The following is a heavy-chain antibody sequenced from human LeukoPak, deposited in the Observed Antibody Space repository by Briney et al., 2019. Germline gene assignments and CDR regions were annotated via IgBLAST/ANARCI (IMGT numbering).Heavy chain of an antibody. CDR3: ARESGSYFRYFDY. J-gene: IGHJ4*02. CDR1: GFTVSSNY. Sequence: GGSLRLSCAASGFTVSSNYMSWVRQAPGKGLEWVSVIYSGGSTYYADSVKGRFTISRDNSKNTLHLQMNSLRAEDTAVYYCARESGSYFRYFDYWGQGTLVTVSS. CDR2: IYSGGST. V-gene: IGHV3-66*01. D-gene: IGHD1-26*01.